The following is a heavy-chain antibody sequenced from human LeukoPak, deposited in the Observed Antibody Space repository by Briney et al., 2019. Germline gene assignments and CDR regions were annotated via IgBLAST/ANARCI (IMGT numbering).Heavy chain of an antibody. D-gene: IGHD4-17*01. V-gene: IGHV1-69*13. CDR1: GGTFSSNA. CDR2: IIPIFGTA. CDR3: ARDQAVSTGGWFDP. Sequence: GASVKVSCKASGGTFSSNAISWVRQAPGQGLEWMGGIIPIFGTANYAQKFQGRVTITADESTSTAYMELSSLRSEDTAVYYCARDQAVSTGGWFDPWGQGTLVTVSS. J-gene: IGHJ5*02.